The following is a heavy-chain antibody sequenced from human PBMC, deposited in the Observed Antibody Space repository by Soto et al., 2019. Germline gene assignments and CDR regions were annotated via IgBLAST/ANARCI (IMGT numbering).Heavy chain of an antibody. CDR3: ARVNIGFLSTVYYFDY. Sequence: GGSLRLSCAASGFTFSGSAMHWVRQASGKGLEWVGRIRSKANSYATAYAASVKGRFTISRDDSKNTAYLQMNSLKTEDTAVYYCARVNIGFLSTVYYFDYWGQGTLVTVSS. V-gene: IGHV3-73*01. CDR1: GFTFSGSA. J-gene: IGHJ4*02. D-gene: IGHD3-16*02. CDR2: IRSKANSYAT.